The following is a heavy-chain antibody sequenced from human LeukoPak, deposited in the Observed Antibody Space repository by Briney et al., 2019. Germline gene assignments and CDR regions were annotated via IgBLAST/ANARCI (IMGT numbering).Heavy chain of an antibody. CDR1: GFTFSSYA. D-gene: IGHD6-19*01. V-gene: IGHV3-30*04. CDR2: ISYDGSNK. Sequence: PGGSLRLSCAASGFTFSSYAMHWVRQAPGKGLEWVAVISYDGSNKYYADSVKGRFTISRDNSKNTLYLQMNSLRGEDTAVYYCATRGGWYGDYWGQGTLVTVSS. J-gene: IGHJ4*02. CDR3: ATRGGWYGDY.